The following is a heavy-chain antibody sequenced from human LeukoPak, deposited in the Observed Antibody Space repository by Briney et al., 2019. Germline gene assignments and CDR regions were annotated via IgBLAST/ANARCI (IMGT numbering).Heavy chain of an antibody. J-gene: IGHJ4*02. CDR2: ISSRGDST. D-gene: IGHD6-19*01. CDR3: VKGPRPDITVAHTVEN. V-gene: IGHV3-23*01. CDR1: GFIFSNYA. Sequence: GGSLRLSCAASGFIFSNYAMSWVRQVPGRGLEWVSTISSRGDSTYVADSAKGRFTISRDNSKNSLYLQMNTVRAEDTAVYYCVKGPRPDITVAHTVENWGQGTLVTVSS.